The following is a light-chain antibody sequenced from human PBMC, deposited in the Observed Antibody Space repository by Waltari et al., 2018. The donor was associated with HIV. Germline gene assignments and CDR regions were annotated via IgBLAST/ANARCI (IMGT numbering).Light chain of an antibody. J-gene: IGLJ2*01. Sequence: QSALTQPASVSGSPGQSIPITCTGPSSDVGGYHYVSWYQQHPGKAPKLMIYEVSNRPSGVSNRFSGSKSGNTASLTISGLQAEDEADYYCSSYTSSSTLYVVFGGGTKLTVL. V-gene: IGLV2-14*01. CDR1: SSDVGGYHY. CDR3: SSYTSSSTLYVV. CDR2: EVS.